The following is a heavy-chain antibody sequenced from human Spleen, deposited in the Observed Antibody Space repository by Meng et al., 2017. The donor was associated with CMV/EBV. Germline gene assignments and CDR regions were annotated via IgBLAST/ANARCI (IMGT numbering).Heavy chain of an antibody. CDR3: AKAGGGSPYFDY. D-gene: IGHD3-16*01. J-gene: IGHJ4*02. CDR2: ISGSGGSST. V-gene: IGHV3-23*01. CDR1: GFTFSSYA. Sequence: GESLKISCAASGFTFSSYAMTWVRQAPGKGLEWVSTISGSGGSSTYYADSVKGRFTISRDNSKNTLYLQMNSLRAEDTAVYYCAKAGGGSPYFDYWGQGTLVTVSS.